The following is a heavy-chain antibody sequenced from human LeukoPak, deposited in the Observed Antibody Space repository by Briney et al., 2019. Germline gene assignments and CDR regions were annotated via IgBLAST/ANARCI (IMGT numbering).Heavy chain of an antibody. J-gene: IGHJ3*02. Sequence: SETLSLTCAVYGGSFSGYYWSWIRQPPGKGLEWIGEINHSGSTNYNPSLKSRVTISVDTSKNQFSLKLSSVTAADTAVYYCARQPVTMIVVVITKYAFDNWGQGTMVTVSS. CDR3: ARQPVTMIVVVITKYAFDN. V-gene: IGHV4-34*01. D-gene: IGHD3-22*01. CDR1: GGSFSGYY. CDR2: INHSGST.